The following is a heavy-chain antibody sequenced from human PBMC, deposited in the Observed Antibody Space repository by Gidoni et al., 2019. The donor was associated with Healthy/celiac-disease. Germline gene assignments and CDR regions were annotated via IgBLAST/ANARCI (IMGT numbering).Heavy chain of an antibody. D-gene: IGHD2-15*01. J-gene: IGHJ4*02. CDR2: IKHSGST. CDR1: GGSFSGYY. V-gene: IGHV4-34*01. CDR3: ARGRCSGGSCYSGSLVGKPSVTVIFDY. Sequence: QVQLQQWGAGLLKPSETLSLTCAVYGGSFSGYYWSWIRQPPGKGLEWIGEIKHSGSTNYNPSLKSRVTISVDTAKNQFSLKLSSVTAADTAVYYCARGRCSGGSCYSGSLVGKPSVTVIFDYWGQGTLVTVSS.